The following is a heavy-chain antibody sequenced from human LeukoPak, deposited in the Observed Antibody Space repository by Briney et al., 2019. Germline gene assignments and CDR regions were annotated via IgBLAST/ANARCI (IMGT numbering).Heavy chain of an antibody. V-gene: IGHV3-30*02. Sequence: GGSLRLSCAASGFTFSSYGMHWVRQAPGKGLEWVAFIHYDGTNEYYADSVKGRFTISRDNFKNTLSLQMNGLRVEDTALYYCVNSEFDPWGQGTLVTVSS. D-gene: IGHD3-10*01. CDR1: GFTFSSYG. J-gene: IGHJ5*02. CDR3: VNSEFDP. CDR2: IHYDGTNE.